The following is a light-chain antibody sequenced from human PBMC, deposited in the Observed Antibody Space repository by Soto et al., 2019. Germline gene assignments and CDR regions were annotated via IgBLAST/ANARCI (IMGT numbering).Light chain of an antibody. Sequence: QAVVTQAPSASGTPGQRVTISCSGSSSNIGSNTVSWYQQVPGTAPKLLIYSNDQWPSGVPDRFSGSKSGTSASLAIGGLQSEDEADYYCAAWDGSLNGWVFGGGTQLTVL. J-gene: IGLJ2*01. CDR3: AAWDGSLNGWV. CDR2: SND. CDR1: SSNIGSNT. V-gene: IGLV1-44*01.